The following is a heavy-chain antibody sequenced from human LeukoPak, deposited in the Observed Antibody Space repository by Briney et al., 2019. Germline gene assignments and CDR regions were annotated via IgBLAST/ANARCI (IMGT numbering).Heavy chain of an antibody. V-gene: IGHV3-21*01. D-gene: IGHD2-15*01. CDR2: ISSSSGYI. CDR3: AREPVVAASPDY. CDR1: GFTFSSYS. Sequence: PGGSLRLPCAASGFTFSSYSMNWVRQAPGKGLEWVSSISSSSGYIYYADSVKGRFTISRDNAKNSLYLQMNSLRAEDTAVYYCAREPVVAASPDYWGQGTLVTVSS. J-gene: IGHJ4*02.